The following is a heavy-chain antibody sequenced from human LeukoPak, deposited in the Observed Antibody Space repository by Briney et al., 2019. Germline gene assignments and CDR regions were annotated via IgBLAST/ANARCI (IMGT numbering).Heavy chain of an antibody. J-gene: IGHJ6*04. Sequence: GGSLRLSCAASGFTFSSYAMSWVRKAPGKGREWASAISGSGGSTYYADSVKGRFTISRDNSKNTLYLQMNSLRAEDTAVYYCAKDPRYFGWWKTLMDVWGKGTTVTVSS. CDR1: GFTFSSYA. CDR3: AKDPRYFGWWKTLMDV. V-gene: IGHV3-23*01. CDR2: ISGSGGST. D-gene: IGHD3-9*01.